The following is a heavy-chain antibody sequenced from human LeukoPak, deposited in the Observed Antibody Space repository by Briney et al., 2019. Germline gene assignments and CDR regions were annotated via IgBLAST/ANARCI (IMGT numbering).Heavy chain of an antibody. J-gene: IGHJ3*02. CDR3: ARQSFIAGDNWNYVLNGDDALDI. CDR1: GYTFSRYG. V-gene: IGHV1-18*01. D-gene: IGHD1-7*01. CDR2: ITAYDGNT. Sequence: ASVKVSCKASGYTFSRYGITWVRQAPGQGLEWMGWITAYDGNTNFAQNFQARVTMTTDTSTHTAYMELRSLRSDDTAVYYCARQSFIAGDNWNYVLNGDDALDIWGQGTMVTVSS.